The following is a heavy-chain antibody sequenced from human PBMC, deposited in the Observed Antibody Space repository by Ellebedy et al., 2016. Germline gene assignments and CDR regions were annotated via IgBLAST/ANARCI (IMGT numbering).Heavy chain of an antibody. CDR2: IKQDGSVK. CDR3: AKSGTNWNTAFDV. J-gene: IGHJ3*01. D-gene: IGHD2-8*01. CDR1: GFIFSDYW. V-gene: IGHV3-7*03. Sequence: GGSLRLSXVASGFIFSDYWVSWVRQAPGKGPEWVANIKQDGSVKYYVDSVRGRFTISRDNSNNTLYLQMESLRAEETTVYYCAKSGTNWNTAFDVWGQGTLVTVSS.